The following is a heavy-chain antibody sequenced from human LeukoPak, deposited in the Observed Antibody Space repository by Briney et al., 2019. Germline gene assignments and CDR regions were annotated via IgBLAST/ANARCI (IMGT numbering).Heavy chain of an antibody. V-gene: IGHV6-1*01. CDR1: GDSVSSNSAA. CDR3: AREGLECSSTSCHYFDY. D-gene: IGHD2-2*01. CDR2: TYYRSKWYN. Sequence: SQTLSLTCAISGDSVSSNSAAWNWIRQSPSRGLEWLGRTYYRSKWYNDYAVSVKSRITINPDTSKNQFSLQLNSVTPEDTAVYYCAREGLECSSTSCHYFDYWGQGTLVTVSS. J-gene: IGHJ4*02.